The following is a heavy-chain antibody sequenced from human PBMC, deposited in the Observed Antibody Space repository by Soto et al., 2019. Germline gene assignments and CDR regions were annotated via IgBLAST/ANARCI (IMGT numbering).Heavy chain of an antibody. Sequence: QLQLQESGPGLVKPSETLSLTCTVSGGSISSSSYYWGWIRQPPGKGLEWIGSIYYSGSTYYNPSLKSRVTISVDTSKNQFSLKLSSVTAADTAVYYCARLEVRRFLDYWGQGTLVTVSS. CDR1: GGSISSSSYY. CDR2: IYYSGST. V-gene: IGHV4-39*01. D-gene: IGHD4-4*01. J-gene: IGHJ4*02. CDR3: ARLEVRRFLDY.